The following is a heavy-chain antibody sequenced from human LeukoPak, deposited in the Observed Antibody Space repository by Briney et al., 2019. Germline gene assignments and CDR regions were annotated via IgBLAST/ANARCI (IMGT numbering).Heavy chain of an antibody. CDR1: GYTLTELS. V-gene: IGHV1-69*04. CDR2: IIPILGIA. CDR3: ARGDASSYYYDSSAFDY. Sequence: SVTVSCKVSGYTLTELSMHWVRQAPGQGLEWMGRIIPILGIANYAQKFQGRVTITADKSTSTAYMELSSLRSEDTAVYYCARGDASSYYYDSSAFDYWGQGTLVTVSS. J-gene: IGHJ4*02. D-gene: IGHD3-22*01.